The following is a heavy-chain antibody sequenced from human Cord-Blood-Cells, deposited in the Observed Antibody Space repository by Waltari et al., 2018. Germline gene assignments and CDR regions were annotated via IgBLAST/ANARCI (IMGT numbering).Heavy chain of an antibody. Sequence: QVQLQQWGAGLLKPSETLSLTCAVYGGSFSGYYWSWIRQPQGKGLEWIGEINHSGRTNYTPALKMGVTISVDPSKNQFSLKLSSVTAADTAVYYCARGITMVRGVTASNWFDPWGQGTLVTVSS. V-gene: IGHV4-34*01. J-gene: IGHJ5*02. CDR1: GGSFSGYY. CDR2: INHSGRT. D-gene: IGHD3-10*01. CDR3: ARGITMVRGVTASNWFDP.